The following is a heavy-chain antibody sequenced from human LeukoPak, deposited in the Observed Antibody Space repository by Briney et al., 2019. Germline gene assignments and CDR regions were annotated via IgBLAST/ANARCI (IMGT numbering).Heavy chain of an antibody. CDR3: ARHLGAGIAGLYYYYYYYMDV. Sequence: SETLSLTCTVYGGPISSSSYYWGWIRQPPGKGLEWFVGIYYSGSTYSNPSLKSRVTISVDTSKTQFTLNLNSVTAADTAVYYCARHLGAGIAGLYYYYYYYMDVWGKGTTVTVSS. CDR1: GGPISSSSYY. J-gene: IGHJ6*03. V-gene: IGHV4-39*01. D-gene: IGHD6-13*01. CDR2: IYYSGST.